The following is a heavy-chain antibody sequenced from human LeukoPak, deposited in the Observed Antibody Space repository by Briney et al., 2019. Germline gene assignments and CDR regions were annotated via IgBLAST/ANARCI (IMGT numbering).Heavy chain of an antibody. Sequence: GASVKVSCKASGYTFTSYGISWVRQAPGQGLEWMGWISAYNGNTNYAQKLQGRVTMTTDTSTSTAYMELRSLRSDDTAVYYCAREPGREMATGLSDYWGQGTLVTVSS. CDR1: GYTFTSYG. D-gene: IGHD5-24*01. J-gene: IGHJ4*02. CDR2: ISAYNGNT. CDR3: AREPGREMATGLSDY. V-gene: IGHV1-18*01.